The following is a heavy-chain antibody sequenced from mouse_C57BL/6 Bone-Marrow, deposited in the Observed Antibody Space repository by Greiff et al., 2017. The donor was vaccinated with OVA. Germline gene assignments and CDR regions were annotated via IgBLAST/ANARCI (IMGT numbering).Heavy chain of an antibody. Sequence: LQESDAELVKPGASVKISCKVSGYTFTDHTIHWMKQRPEQGLAWIGDIYPRDGSTKYNENFKGKATLTADKSSSTAYMKLNSLTSEDSAVYFCARSVYYYAMDYWGQGTSVTGSS. CDR1: GYTFTDHT. V-gene: IGHV1-78*01. CDR2: IYPRDGST. CDR3: ARSVYYYAMDY. J-gene: IGHJ4*01.